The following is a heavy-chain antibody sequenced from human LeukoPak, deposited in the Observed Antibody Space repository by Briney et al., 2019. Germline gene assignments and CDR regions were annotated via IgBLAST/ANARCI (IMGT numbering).Heavy chain of an antibody. J-gene: IGHJ5*02. Sequence: SETLSLTCTVSGGSISTYYGSRIRQPPGKGLEWIGYVHYSGSTNYNPSLKSRVTISVDTSKNQFSLNLSSVTAADTAVYYCARTTHQWFDPCGQGTLVTVSS. CDR1: GGSISTYY. D-gene: IGHD1-1*01. CDR3: ARTTHQWFDP. V-gene: IGHV4-59*01. CDR2: VHYSGST.